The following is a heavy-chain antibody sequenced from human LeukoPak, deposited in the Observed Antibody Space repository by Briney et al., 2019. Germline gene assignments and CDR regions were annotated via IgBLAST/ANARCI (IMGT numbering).Heavy chain of an antibody. D-gene: IGHD6-13*01. V-gene: IGHV3-23*01. CDR2: ISGSGGST. Sequence: PGGSLRLSCAASGFTFSSYAMSWVRQAPGKGLEWVSAISGSGGSTYYADSVKGRFTISRDNSKNTLYLQMNSLRAEDTAVYYCACHGSSWYKRYFQHWGQGTLVTVSS. CDR1: GFTFSSYA. J-gene: IGHJ1*01. CDR3: ACHGSSWYKRYFQH.